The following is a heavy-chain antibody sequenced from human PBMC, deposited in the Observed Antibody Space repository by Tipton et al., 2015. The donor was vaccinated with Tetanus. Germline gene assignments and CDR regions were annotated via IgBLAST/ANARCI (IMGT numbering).Heavy chain of an antibody. D-gene: IGHD4-17*01. CDR3: VAEVGLRSFGD. Sequence: QLVQSGGGLIQPGGSLRLSCAASGFSVSRKYMTWVRQAPGKGLEWVSLTYGDRSTYYADSVKGRFTISRDNSQNTLDLEMNSLRGEDTAVYYCVAEVGLRSFGDSGPGTLVTVSS. V-gene: IGHV3-66*03. CDR1: GFSVSRKY. J-gene: IGHJ4*02. CDR2: TYGDRST.